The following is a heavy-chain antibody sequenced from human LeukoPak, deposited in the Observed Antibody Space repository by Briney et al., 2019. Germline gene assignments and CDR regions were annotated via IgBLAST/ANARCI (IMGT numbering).Heavy chain of an antibody. CDR2: IYYSGST. Sequence: PSETLSLTCTVSGGSISSYYWSWIRQPPGKGLEWIGYIYYSGSTNYNPSLKSRVTISVDTSKNQFSLKLSSVTAADTAVYYCARHRGIAAAGIFDYWGQGTPVTVSS. D-gene: IGHD6-13*01. V-gene: IGHV4-59*08. CDR1: GGSISSYY. CDR3: ARHRGIAAAGIFDY. J-gene: IGHJ4*02.